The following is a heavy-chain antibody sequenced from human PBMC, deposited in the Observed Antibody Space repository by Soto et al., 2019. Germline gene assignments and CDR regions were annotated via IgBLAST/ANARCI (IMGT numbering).Heavy chain of an antibody. V-gene: IGHV3-23*01. CDR3: ANSLRGYSSSDMDV. J-gene: IGHJ6*02. CDR1: GFTFSSYA. Sequence: EVQLLESGGGLVQPGGSLRLSCAASGFTFSSYAVSWVRQAPGKGLEWVSTISGSGGVTYYADSVKGLFTISRDNTKNTLYLETSSLTAEDTAVYYCANSLRGYSSSDMDVWGQGTTVTVSS. D-gene: IGHD6-13*01. CDR2: ISGSGGVT.